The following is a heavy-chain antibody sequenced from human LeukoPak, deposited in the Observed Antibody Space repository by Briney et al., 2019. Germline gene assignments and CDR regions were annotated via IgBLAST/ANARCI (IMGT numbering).Heavy chain of an antibody. D-gene: IGHD4-17*01. CDR2: ISSTSSYI. CDR3: ARGTSTVHGFDI. J-gene: IGHJ3*02. V-gene: IGHV3-21*01. CDR1: GFTFDDYG. Sequence: GGSLRLSCAASGFTFDDYGMSWVRQAPGKGLEWVSSISSTSSYIYNADSLKGRFTISRDNAKNSLYLQMHSLRGEDTAVYYCARGTSTVHGFDIWGQGTMVTVSS.